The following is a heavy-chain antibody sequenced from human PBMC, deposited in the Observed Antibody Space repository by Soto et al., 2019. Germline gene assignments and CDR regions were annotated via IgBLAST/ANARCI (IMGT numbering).Heavy chain of an antibody. CDR1: GGNFNSFS. Sequence: QVQLVQSGAEVKTPGSSVKVSCKASGGNFNSFSIDWVRQAPGQGLEWMGGIIPMSGRPNYAQRFQGRVTLSADKSTNTVYMEVNSLTYEDTAVYYCTRRGRQSANWFDPWGQGTLVTVSS. V-gene: IGHV1-69*06. J-gene: IGHJ5*02. CDR2: IIPMSGRP. CDR3: TRRGRQSANWFDP.